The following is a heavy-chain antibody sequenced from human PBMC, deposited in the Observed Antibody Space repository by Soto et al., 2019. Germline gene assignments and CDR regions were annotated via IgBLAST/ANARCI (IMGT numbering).Heavy chain of an antibody. Sequence: GASVKVSCKASGGTFSSYTISWVRQAPGQGLEWMGRIIPILGIANYAQKFQGRVTITADKSTSTAYMELSSLRSEDTAVYYCARESLEKPTWIQLRFFDYWRQGTLVTVSS. CDR1: GGTFSSYT. CDR2: IIPILGIA. J-gene: IGHJ4*02. D-gene: IGHD5-18*01. CDR3: ARESLEKPTWIQLRFFDY. V-gene: IGHV1-69*04.